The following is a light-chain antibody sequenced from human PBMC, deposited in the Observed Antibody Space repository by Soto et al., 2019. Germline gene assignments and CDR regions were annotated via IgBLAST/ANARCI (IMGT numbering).Light chain of an antibody. CDR1: NSDVGGYNY. Sequence: QSALTQPASVSGSPGQSITISCTGTNSDVGGYNYVSWYQHHPGKAPKLIIFDVSNRPSGVSNPFSGSKSGNTASLTISGRQPEDEVYNYCRWNTTRITSQMVFGTGTKVTVL. J-gene: IGLJ1*01. CDR3: RWNTTRITSQMV. V-gene: IGLV2-14*03. CDR2: DVS.